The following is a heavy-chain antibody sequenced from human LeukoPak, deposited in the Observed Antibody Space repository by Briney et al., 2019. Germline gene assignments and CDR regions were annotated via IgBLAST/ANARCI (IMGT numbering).Heavy chain of an antibody. V-gene: IGHV3-7*01. CDR2: GGKI. CDR3: AREVPRSDYYDSSGYIDY. D-gene: IGHD3-22*01. Sequence: GGKIYYVDSVKGRFTISRDNAKNSLYLQMNSLRAEDTAVYYCAREVPRSDYYDSSGYIDYWGQGTLVTVSS. J-gene: IGHJ4*02.